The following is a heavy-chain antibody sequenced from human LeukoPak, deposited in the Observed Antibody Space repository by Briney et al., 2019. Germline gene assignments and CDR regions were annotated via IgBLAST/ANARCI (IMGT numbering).Heavy chain of an antibody. CDR1: GYSISSGYY. D-gene: IGHD3-22*01. CDR3: ARHPLAYYESSGCAGTHFDC. CDR2: IYHSGNP. Sequence: KPSETLSLTCAVSGYSISSGYYWGWIRQPPGKGLEWIGGIYHSGNPYYNPSLKSRVTISVDTSKNQFSLRLRSVTAADTAVYYCARHPLAYYESSGCAGTHFDCWGQGTLVIVSS. J-gene: IGHJ4*02. V-gene: IGHV4-38-2*01.